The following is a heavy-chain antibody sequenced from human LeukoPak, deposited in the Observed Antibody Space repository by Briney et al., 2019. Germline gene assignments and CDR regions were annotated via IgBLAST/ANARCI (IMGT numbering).Heavy chain of an antibody. Sequence: PSETLSLTCTVSGGSISSGGYYWSWIRQPPGKGLEWIGYIYHSGSTYYNPSLKSRVTISVDTSKNQFSLKLSSVTAADTAVYYCARGVSGATDYIVAVPAAIEWFDPWGQGTLVTVSS. CDR1: GGSISSGGYY. CDR3: ARGVSGATDYIVAVPAAIEWFDP. CDR2: IYHSGST. J-gene: IGHJ5*02. D-gene: IGHD2-2*01. V-gene: IGHV4-30-2*05.